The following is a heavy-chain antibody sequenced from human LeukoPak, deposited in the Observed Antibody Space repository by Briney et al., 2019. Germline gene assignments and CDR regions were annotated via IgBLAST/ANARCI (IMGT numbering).Heavy chain of an antibody. CDR1: GFTFSSYG. V-gene: IGHV3-33*01. CDR2: IWYDGSNK. J-gene: IGHJ4*02. D-gene: IGHD2-15*01. CDR3: ARGAHNPLLSHTQFDY. Sequence: GGSLRLSCAASGFTFSSYGMHWVRQAPGKGLEWVAVIWYDGSNKYYADSVKGRFTISRDNSKNTLYLQMNSLRAEDTAVYYCARGAHNPLLSHTQFDYWGQGTLVTVSS.